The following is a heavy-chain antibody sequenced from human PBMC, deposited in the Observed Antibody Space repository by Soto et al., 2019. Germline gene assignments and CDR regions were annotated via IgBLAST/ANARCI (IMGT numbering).Heavy chain of an antibody. D-gene: IGHD2-21*01. J-gene: IGHJ3*01. V-gene: IGHV4-39*01. CDR2: ISHNGAA. CDR3: ARLAYNPIGVNVYGDDAFDL. Sequence: SETLSLTCTASGGSISDNDYYWNWIRQPPGKGLEWIGTISHNGAAYYNTSLESRVAKSIETYEKKFTLNLGSMTAADTVVYYFARLAYNPIGVNVYGDDAFDLWGQGTMVT. CDR1: GGSISDNDYY.